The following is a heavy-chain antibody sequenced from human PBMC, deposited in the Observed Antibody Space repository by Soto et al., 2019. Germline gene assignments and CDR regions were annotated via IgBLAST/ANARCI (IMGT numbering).Heavy chain of an antibody. CDR1: GFPFSSYA. CDR2: ISGSGVIT. D-gene: IGHD3-16*01. CDR3: AKGGYYSVFDM. V-gene: IGHV3-23*01. Sequence: EMQLLESGGGLVQPGGSLRLSCVASGFPFSSYAMRWVRQTPGQGLEWVSGISGSGVITYYADSVKGRFTISRDNSNNTLSLQVHGLRVEDTAVYFCAKGGYYSVFDMWGQGTMVTVSA. J-gene: IGHJ3*02.